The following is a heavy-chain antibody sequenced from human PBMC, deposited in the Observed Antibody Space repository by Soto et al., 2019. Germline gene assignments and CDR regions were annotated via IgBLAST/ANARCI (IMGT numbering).Heavy chain of an antibody. D-gene: IGHD4-17*01. V-gene: IGHV1-69*06. J-gene: IGHJ5*02. Sequence: SVSVSCKASGGTFSSYASSWVRQAPGQGLEWMGGIIPIFGTANYAQKFQGRVTITADKSTSTAYMELSSLRSEDTAVYYCASNPLPLRSRPNWSDPSGQTTLVTVSS. CDR2: IIPIFGTA. CDR1: GGTFSSYA. CDR3: ASNPLPLRSRPNWSDP.